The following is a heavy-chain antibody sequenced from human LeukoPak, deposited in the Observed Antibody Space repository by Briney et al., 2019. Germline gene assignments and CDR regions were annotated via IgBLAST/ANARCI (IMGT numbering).Heavy chain of an antibody. D-gene: IGHD2-2*01. CDR1: GGPFSGYY. CDR2: INHSGST. V-gene: IGHV4-34*01. Sequence: SETLSLTCAVYGGPFSGYYWSWIRQPPGKGLEWIGEINHSGSTNYNPSLKSRVTISVDTSKNQFSLKLSSVTAADTAVYYCARGHHCSSTSCYFDYYYYYGMDVWGQGTTVTVSS. CDR3: ARGHHCSSTSCYFDYYYYYGMDV. J-gene: IGHJ6*02.